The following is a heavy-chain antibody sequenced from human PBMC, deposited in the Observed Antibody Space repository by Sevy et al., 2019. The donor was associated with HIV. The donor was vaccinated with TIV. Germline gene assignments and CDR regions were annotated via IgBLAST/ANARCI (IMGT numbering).Heavy chain of an antibody. CDR3: AKAQDMITFGGVIVPTDY. Sequence: GGSLRLSCAASGFTFSSYGMHWVRQAPGKGLEWVAFIRYDGSNKYYADSVKGRFTISRDNSKNTLYLQMNSLRAEDTAVYYFAKAQDMITFGGVIVPTDYWGQGTLVTVSS. D-gene: IGHD3-16*02. J-gene: IGHJ4*02. CDR1: GFTFSSYG. CDR2: IRYDGSNK. V-gene: IGHV3-30*02.